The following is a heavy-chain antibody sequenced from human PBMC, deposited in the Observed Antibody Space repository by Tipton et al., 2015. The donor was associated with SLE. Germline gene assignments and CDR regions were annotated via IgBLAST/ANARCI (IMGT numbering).Heavy chain of an antibody. J-gene: IGHJ2*01. CDR3: ARRGVGATYWYFDL. D-gene: IGHD1-26*01. CDR2: IYYSGSP. V-gene: IGHV4-39*01. CDR1: GGSIISSSHY. Sequence: TLSLTCTVSGGSIISSSHYWGWIRQPPGKGLEYIGSIYYSGSPYYNPSLKSRVTISLDTSKNQFSLKLSSVTAADTAVYYYARRGVGATYWYFDLWGRGTPVTVSS.